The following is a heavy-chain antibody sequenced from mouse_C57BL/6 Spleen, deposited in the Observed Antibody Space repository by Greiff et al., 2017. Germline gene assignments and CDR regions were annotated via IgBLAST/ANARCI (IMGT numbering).Heavy chain of an antibody. CDR1: GYSITSGYY. Sequence: EVKLQESGPGLVKPSQSLSLTCSVTGYSITSGYYWNWIRQFPGNKLEWMGYISYDGSNNYNPSLKNRISITRDTSKNQFFLKLNSVTTEDTATYYCAREGDWDGGFDYWGQGTTLTVSS. J-gene: IGHJ2*01. CDR3: AREGDWDGGFDY. D-gene: IGHD4-1*01. CDR2: ISYDGSN. V-gene: IGHV3-6*01.